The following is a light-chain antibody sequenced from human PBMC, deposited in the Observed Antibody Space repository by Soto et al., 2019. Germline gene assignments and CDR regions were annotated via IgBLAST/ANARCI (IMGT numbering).Light chain of an antibody. CDR1: QSISNW. CDR3: QQYNNWPLIT. J-gene: IGKJ5*01. CDR2: HAS. Sequence: IQMGPWPSGLSASVVASVTITCLASQSISNWLAWYQQKPGTAPKLLIYHASSLESGVPSRFSGSGSGTEFTLTISSLQSEDFAVYYCQQYNNWPLITFGQGTRLEIK. V-gene: IGKV1-5*01.